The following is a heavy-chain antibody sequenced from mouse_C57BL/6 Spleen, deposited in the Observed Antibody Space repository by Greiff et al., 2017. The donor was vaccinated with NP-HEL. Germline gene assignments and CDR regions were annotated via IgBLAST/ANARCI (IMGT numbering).Heavy chain of an antibody. V-gene: IGHV1-7*01. CDR3: AIITTVDWYFDV. D-gene: IGHD1-1*01. CDR1: GYTFTNYW. J-gene: IGHJ1*03. CDR2: INPSSGYT. Sequence: VKLSCKASGYTFTNYWMHWVKQRPGQGLEWIGYINPSSGYTKYNQKFKDKATLTADKSSSTAYMQLSSLTYEDSAVYYCAIITTVDWYFDVWGTGTTVTVSS.